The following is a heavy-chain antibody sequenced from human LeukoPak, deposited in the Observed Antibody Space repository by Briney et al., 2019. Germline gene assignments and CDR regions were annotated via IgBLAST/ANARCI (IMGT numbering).Heavy chain of an antibody. V-gene: IGHV3-15*01. CDR3: TTVWNCGGDCSDAFDI. CDR2: IKSKTDGGTT. D-gene: IGHD2-21*02. Sequence: GGSLRLSCAASGFTFSSYAMSWVREAPGKGLEWVGRIKSKTDGGTTDYAAPVKGRFTISRDDSKNTLYLQMNSLKTEDTAVYYCTTVWNCGGDCSDAFDIWGQGTMVTVSS. CDR1: GFTFSSYA. J-gene: IGHJ3*02.